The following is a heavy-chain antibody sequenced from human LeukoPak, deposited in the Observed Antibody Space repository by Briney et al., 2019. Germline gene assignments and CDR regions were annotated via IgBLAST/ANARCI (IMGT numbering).Heavy chain of an antibody. V-gene: IGHV4-34*01. CDR1: GGSFSGYY. D-gene: IGHD2-21*02. CDR3: ARAWSDYYNWFDP. Sequence: SETLSLTCAVYGGSFSGYYWSWIRQPPGKGLEWIGEINHSGSTNYNPSLKSRVTISVDRSKNQFSLKLSSVTAADTAVYYCARAWSDYYNWFDPWGQGTLATVSS. CDR2: INHSGST. J-gene: IGHJ5*02.